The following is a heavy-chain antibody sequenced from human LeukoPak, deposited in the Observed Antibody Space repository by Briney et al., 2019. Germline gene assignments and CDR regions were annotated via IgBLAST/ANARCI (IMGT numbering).Heavy chain of an antibody. J-gene: IGHJ4*02. D-gene: IGHD3-9*01. CDR1: GFTFSYYW. Sequence: GGSLRLSCAASGFTFSYYWMHWVRQAPGKGLVWVSRINSDGSSTTYADSVKGRFTISRDNARNTLFLQMNSLRAEDTAVYFCARDLSGGAAILNDYWGQGTLVTVSS. V-gene: IGHV3-74*01. CDR3: ARDLSGGAAILNDY. CDR2: INSDGSST.